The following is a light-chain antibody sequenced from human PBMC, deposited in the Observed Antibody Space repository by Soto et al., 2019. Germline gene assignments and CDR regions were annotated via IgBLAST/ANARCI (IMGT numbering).Light chain of an antibody. V-gene: IGKV1D-16*01. CDR2: GAS. CDR3: QQYDTYPVT. CDR1: QNISTW. J-gene: IGKJ4*01. Sequence: DIQMTQSPSSLSASVGDRVTITCRASQNISTWLVWYQERPGKAPKSLIFGASSLERGVPSRFSGSGSGTDFPLTIISLQPEDFATYYCQQYDTYPVTVGGGTKVEI.